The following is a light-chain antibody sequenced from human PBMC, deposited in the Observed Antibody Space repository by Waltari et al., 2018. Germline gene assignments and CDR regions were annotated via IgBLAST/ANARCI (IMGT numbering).Light chain of an antibody. CDR2: AAF. V-gene: IGKV3-15*01. J-gene: IGKJ2*01. CDR3: QQYHEWPYT. Sequence: ESVMIHSPATLSVSPGETVTLSCRASQSVSNNLACYQQTPGQPPRLLIYAAFSRGHAIPGRFGDSGSGTDFALTITPLQSEDVGVYYCQQYHEWPYTFGQGTKLEI. CDR1: QSVSNN.